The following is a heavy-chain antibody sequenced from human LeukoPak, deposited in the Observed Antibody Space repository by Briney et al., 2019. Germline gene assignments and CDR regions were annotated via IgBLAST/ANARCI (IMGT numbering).Heavy chain of an antibody. CDR1: GYTFTSYG. Sequence: ASVKVSCKASGYTFTSYGISWVRQAPGQGLEWMGWISAYIGNTNYAQKLQGRVTMTTDTSTSTAYMELRSLRSDDTAVYYCARRRDISSWYRGNWFDPWGQGTLVTVSS. V-gene: IGHV1-18*01. CDR3: ARRRDISSWYRGNWFDP. CDR2: ISAYIGNT. J-gene: IGHJ5*02. D-gene: IGHD6-13*01.